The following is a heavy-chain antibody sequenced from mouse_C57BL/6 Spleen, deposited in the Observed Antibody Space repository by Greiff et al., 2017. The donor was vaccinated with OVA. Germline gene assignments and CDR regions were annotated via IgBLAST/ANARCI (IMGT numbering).Heavy chain of an antibody. J-gene: IGHJ3*01. CDR2: LDPNSGGT. V-gene: IGHV1-72*01. CDR1: GYTFTSYW. D-gene: IGHD1-1*01. Sequence: QVQLQQPGAELVKPGASVKLSCKASGYTFTSYWMHWVKQRPGRGLEWIGRLDPNSGGTQYNEQFKSKATLTVDNPSRTAYMQLSSLPSEDSAVYYCARSHHYCGSSYGFAYWGQGTLVTVSA. CDR3: ARSHHYCGSSYGFAY.